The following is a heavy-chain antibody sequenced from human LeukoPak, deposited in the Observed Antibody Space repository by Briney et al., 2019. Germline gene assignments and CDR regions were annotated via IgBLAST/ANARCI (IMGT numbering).Heavy chain of an antibody. CDR2: IFYSGST. Sequence: SQTLSLTCTVSGGSINRGYWSWVRQHPGKGLEWIGHIFYSGSTFYNPSLKSRVTIAVHTSRDQFSLQLTSVTAADTAVYYCASGYGSGWFDRRGQGTLVSVSS. CDR3: ASGYGSGWFDR. CDR1: GGSINRGY. J-gene: IGHJ5*02. D-gene: IGHD6-13*01. V-gene: IGHV4-30-4*08.